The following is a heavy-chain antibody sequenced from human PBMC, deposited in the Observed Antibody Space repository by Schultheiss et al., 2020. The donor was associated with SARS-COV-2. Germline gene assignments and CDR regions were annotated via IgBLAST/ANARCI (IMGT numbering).Heavy chain of an antibody. CDR2: IYYSGST. CDR1: GGSINEKY. Sequence: SETLSLTCTVSGGSINEKYCGWIRQPPGQGLEWIGSIYYSGSTYYNPSLKSRVTISVDTSKNQFSLKLSSVTAADTAVYYCARHGLGYPYYFDYWGQGTLVTVSS. D-gene: IGHD3/OR15-3a*01. CDR3: ARHGLGYPYYFDY. V-gene: IGHV4-39*01. J-gene: IGHJ4*02.